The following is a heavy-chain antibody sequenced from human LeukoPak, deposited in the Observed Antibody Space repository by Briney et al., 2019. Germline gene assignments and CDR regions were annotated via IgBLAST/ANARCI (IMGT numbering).Heavy chain of an antibody. Sequence: SETLSLTCTVSGGSISSYYWGWIRQPPGKGLEWIGYIYYSGSTNYNPSLKSRVTISVDTSKNQFSLKLSSVTAADTAVYYCARQGDGGRAFDYWGQGTLVTVSS. V-gene: IGHV4-59*01. CDR2: IYYSGST. J-gene: IGHJ4*02. CDR1: GGSISSYY. D-gene: IGHD4-23*01. CDR3: ARQGDGGRAFDY.